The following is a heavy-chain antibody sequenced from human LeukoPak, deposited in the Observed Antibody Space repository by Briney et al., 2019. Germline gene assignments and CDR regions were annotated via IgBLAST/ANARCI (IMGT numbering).Heavy chain of an antibody. D-gene: IGHD3-3*01. Sequence: ASVKVSCKASGYTFSSYGISWARQAPGQGLEWMGWISGYNGNTNSAQKLQGRVSMTTDTSTSTAYVELRSLRSDDTAVYYCARDRSPDFWSGDYRDAYDIWGQGTMVTVSS. V-gene: IGHV1-18*01. J-gene: IGHJ3*02. CDR3: ARDRSPDFWSGDYRDAYDI. CDR2: ISGYNGNT. CDR1: GYTFSSYG.